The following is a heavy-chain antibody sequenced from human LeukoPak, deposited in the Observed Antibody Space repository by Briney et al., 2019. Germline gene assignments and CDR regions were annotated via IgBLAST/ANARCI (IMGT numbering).Heavy chain of an antibody. CDR2: IYSGGST. CDR1: GFTVSSNY. Sequence: PGGSLRLSCAASGFTVSSNYMSWVRQAPGKGLEWVSVIYSGGSTYYADSVKGRFTISRDNSKNTLYLQMNSLRAEDTAVYYCARYKRNDYFDYWGQGTLVTVSS. V-gene: IGHV3-66*01. J-gene: IGHJ4*02. CDR3: ARYKRNDYFDY. D-gene: IGHD1-1*01.